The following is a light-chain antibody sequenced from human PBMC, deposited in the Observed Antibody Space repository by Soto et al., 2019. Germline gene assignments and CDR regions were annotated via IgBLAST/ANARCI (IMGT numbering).Light chain of an antibody. CDR3: QQYGSSGT. CDR1: QSISSN. V-gene: IGKV3-20*01. CDR2: GAS. J-gene: IGKJ1*01. Sequence: TQYTSTLSVSPGERVTFSCSASQSISSNLAWYQQKPGQTPRLLIYGASNRATGIPDRFSGSGSGTDFTLTISRLEPEDFAVYYCQQYGSSGTFGQRTKVDI.